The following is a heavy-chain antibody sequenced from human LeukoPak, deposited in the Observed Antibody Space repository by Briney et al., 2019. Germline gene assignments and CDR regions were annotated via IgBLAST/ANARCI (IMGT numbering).Heavy chain of an antibody. V-gene: IGHV3-7*01. Sequence: PGGSLRLSCGASGFTFSSYWMTWVRQAPGKGLEWVANIKDDGRQKYYLESVKGRLTISRDNTKNSVFLQMSSLRPEDTAVYYCATDGARGWIFWGQGTLVTVSS. J-gene: IGHJ4*02. CDR2: IKDDGRQK. CDR3: ATDGARGWIF. D-gene: IGHD3-3*01. CDR1: GFTFSSYW.